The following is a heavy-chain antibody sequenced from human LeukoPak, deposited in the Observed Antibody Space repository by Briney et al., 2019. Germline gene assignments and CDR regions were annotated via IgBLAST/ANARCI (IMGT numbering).Heavy chain of an antibody. Sequence: SETLSLTCTVSGGSISSGGYYWRWIRQHPGKGLEWIGYIYYSGSTYYNPSLKSRVTISVDTSKNQFSLKLSSVTAADTAVYYCARACYYDSSGYRWFDPWGQGTLVTVSS. CDR1: GGSISSGGYY. D-gene: IGHD3-22*01. J-gene: IGHJ5*02. CDR2: IYYSGST. CDR3: ARACYYDSSGYRWFDP. V-gene: IGHV4-31*03.